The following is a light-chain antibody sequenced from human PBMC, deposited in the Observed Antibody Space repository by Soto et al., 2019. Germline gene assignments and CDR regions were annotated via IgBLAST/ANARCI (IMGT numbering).Light chain of an antibody. Sequence: QSVLTQPPSASGTPGQRVTISCSGSSANIGSNTVNWYQQLPGTAPKLLIYSNNQRPSGVPDRFSGSKSGTSASLAISGLQSEDEDDFYCAAWDDSLNADVFGTGTKLTVL. CDR1: SANIGSNT. V-gene: IGLV1-44*01. CDR3: AAWDDSLNADV. CDR2: SNN. J-gene: IGLJ1*01.